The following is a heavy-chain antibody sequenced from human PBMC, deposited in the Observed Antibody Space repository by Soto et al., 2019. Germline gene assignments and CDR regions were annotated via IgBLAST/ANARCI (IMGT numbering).Heavy chain of an antibody. Sequence: VGAVRRSCAACGCTVCRSSWKWDRQAPGKGLEWVSYISSSSSTIYYADSVKGRFTISRDNAKNSLYLQMNSLRDEDTAVYYCARDERYTDEYYYYYGMDVWGQGTTVTVSS. J-gene: IGHJ6*02. CDR1: GCTVCRSS. V-gene: IGHV3-48*02. CDR2: ISSSSSTI. D-gene: IGHD5-18*01. CDR3: ARDERYTDEYYYYYGMDV.